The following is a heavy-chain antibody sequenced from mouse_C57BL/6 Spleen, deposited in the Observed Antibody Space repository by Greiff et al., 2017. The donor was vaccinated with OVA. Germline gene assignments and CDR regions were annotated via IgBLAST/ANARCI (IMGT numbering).Heavy chain of an antibody. D-gene: IGHD2-4*01. J-gene: IGHJ2*01. CDR3: ARFDYGGAY. CDR2: ISSGSSTI. V-gene: IGHV5-17*01. Sequence: EVKVEESGGGLVKPGGSLKLSCAASGFTFSDYGMHWVRQAPEKGLEWVAYISSGSSTIYYADTVKGRFTISRYNAKTTLFLQMTSLRSEDTAMYYCARFDYGGAYWGPGTTLTVSS. CDR1: GFTFSDYG.